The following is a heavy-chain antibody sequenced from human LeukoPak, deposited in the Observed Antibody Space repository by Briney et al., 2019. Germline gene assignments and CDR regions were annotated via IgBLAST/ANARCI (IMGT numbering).Heavy chain of an antibody. V-gene: IGHV4-31*03. CDR3: ARVRYYGSGEEIDP. J-gene: IGHJ5*02. CDR2: IYHGGNT. D-gene: IGHD3-10*01. Sequence: SDTLSLTCTVSGGSISSGGYFWSWIRQNPGKDLEWIGYIYHGGNTYYNPSLKSRVTISVDTSKNQFSLTLSPVTAADTAMYYCARVRYYGSGEEIDPWGQGTLVTVSS. CDR1: GGSISSGGYF.